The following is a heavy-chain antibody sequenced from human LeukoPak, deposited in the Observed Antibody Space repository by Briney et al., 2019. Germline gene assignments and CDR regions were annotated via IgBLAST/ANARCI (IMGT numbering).Heavy chain of an antibody. D-gene: IGHD6-13*01. V-gene: IGHV4-34*01. CDR2: MNHWWWT. Sequence: SETLSLTCALYGQPFRGYYGRWLRDPPGRGGEWIGEMNHWWWTIYRPPLKSRVTLFLDPFKDQFSLKLSSVTAADTAVYYCARRRIVSIAAGGRSSYYYYGMDVWGQGTTVTVSS. CDR1: GQPFRGYY. CDR3: ARRRIVSIAAGGRSSYYYYGMDV. J-gene: IGHJ6*01.